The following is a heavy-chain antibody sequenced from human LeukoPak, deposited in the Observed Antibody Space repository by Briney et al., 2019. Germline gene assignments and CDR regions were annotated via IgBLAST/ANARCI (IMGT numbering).Heavy chain of an antibody. CDR2: ITISGHTK. CDR3: ARGDPHADL. V-gene: IGHV3-11*04. Sequence: PGGSLRLSCAVSGFTVSSNYMSWVRQAPGKGLEWIADITISGHTKNYADSVKGRFTISRDNAGTSLYLQMNSLRVEDTGVYYCARGDPHADLWGQGTLVTVSS. J-gene: IGHJ5*02. CDR1: GFTVSSNY.